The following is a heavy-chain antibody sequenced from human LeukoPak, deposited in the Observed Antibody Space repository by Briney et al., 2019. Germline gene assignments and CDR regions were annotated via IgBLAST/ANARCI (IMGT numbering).Heavy chain of an antibody. Sequence: SETLSLTCSVSRASISSYYWSWIRQPPGKGLEWIAYIHYTGNTDSNPSLKSRVTISIDTSRRHFSLQLTSVTAADTAVYYCARHEPGWRGAFDIWGQGTMVTVSS. V-gene: IGHV4-59*08. CDR3: ARHEPGWRGAFDI. D-gene: IGHD1-14*01. J-gene: IGHJ3*02. CDR1: RASISSYY. CDR2: IHYTGNT.